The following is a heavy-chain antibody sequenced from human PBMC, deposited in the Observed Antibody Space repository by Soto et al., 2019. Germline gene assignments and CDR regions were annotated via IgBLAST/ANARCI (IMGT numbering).Heavy chain of an antibody. J-gene: IGHJ4*02. CDR3: ASIVATTYYFDY. CDR1: GGSVSSGSYY. CDR2: IYYSGST. V-gene: IGHV4-61*01. Sequence: QVQLQESGPGLVKPSETLSLTCTVSGGSVSSGSYYWSWIRQPPGKGLEWIGYIYYSGSTNYNPSRKSRVTISVDTSKNQFSLKLSSVTAADTAVYYCASIVATTYYFDYWGQGTLVTVSS. D-gene: IGHD5-12*01.